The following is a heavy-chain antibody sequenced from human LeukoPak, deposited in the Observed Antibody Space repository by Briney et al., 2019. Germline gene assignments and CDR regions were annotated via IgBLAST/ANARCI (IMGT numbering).Heavy chain of an antibody. V-gene: IGHV2-5*02. CDR2: IYLDDDK. CDR1: GFSLTSGGEG. Sequence: SGPTLVKPTQTLTLTCSFSGFSLTSGGEGVAWIRQPPGKAPEWLALIYLDDDKRFRPSLQSRLTVSQDTSKNQVVLSMTKMHPLDTGTYYCAHTRHGATPSRLDFWGQGILVVVS. D-gene: IGHD4/OR15-4a*01. CDR3: AHTRHGATPSRLDF. J-gene: IGHJ4*02.